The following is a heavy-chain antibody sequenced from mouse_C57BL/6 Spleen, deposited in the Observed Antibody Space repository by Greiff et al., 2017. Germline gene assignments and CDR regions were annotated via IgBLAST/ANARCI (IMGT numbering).Heavy chain of an antibody. D-gene: IGHD1-1*01. CDR1: GFTFSSYA. V-gene: IGHV5-4*01. J-gene: IGHJ1*03. CDR3: AGIYYYGSSYWYFDV. CDR2: ISDGGSYT. Sequence: EVQLQESGGGLVKPGGSLKLSCAASGFTFSSYAMSWVRQTPEKRLEWVATISDGGSYTYYPDNVKGRFTISRDNAKNNLYLQMSHLKSEDTAMYYCAGIYYYGSSYWYFDVWGTGTTVTVSS.